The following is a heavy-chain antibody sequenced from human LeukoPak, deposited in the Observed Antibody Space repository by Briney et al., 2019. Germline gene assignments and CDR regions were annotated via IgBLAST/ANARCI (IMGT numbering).Heavy chain of an antibody. D-gene: IGHD6-13*01. Sequence: GGSLRLSCAASGFIFDDYGMHWVRQAPGKGLEWVSGISWNSGKIGYADSVKGRFTISRDNSKNTLYLQMNSLRAEDTAVYYCAKVAAAGTNYGMDVWGQGTTVTVSS. J-gene: IGHJ6*02. CDR3: AKVAAAGTNYGMDV. CDR1: GFIFDDYG. V-gene: IGHV3-9*01. CDR2: ISWNSGKI.